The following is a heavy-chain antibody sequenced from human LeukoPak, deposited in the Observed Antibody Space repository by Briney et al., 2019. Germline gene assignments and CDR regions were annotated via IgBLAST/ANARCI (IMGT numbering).Heavy chain of an antibody. CDR1: GFTFGDYA. CDR3: ARVRYSEMATIYDAFDI. V-gene: IGHV3-49*03. CDR2: IRSKAYGGTT. J-gene: IGHJ3*02. D-gene: IGHD5-24*01. Sequence: GGSLRLSCTASGFTFGDYALSWFRQAPGKGLEWVCFIRSKAYGGTTEYVASVKGRFTISRDDSKSIAYLQMNSLRAEDTAVYYCARVRYSEMATIYDAFDIWGQRTVVTVSS.